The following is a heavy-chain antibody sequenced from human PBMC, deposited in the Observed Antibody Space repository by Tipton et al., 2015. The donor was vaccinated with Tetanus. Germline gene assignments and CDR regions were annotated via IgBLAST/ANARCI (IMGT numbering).Heavy chain of an antibody. D-gene: IGHD2-15*01. V-gene: IGHV3-33*01. J-gene: IGHJ4*02. CDR3: AREADCSGGSCFSGDFDN. CDR1: GFIFSSYG. CDR2: SWYDGTDK. Sequence: SLRLSCAASGFIFSSYGIHWVRQAPGKGLEWVAVSWYDGTDKYYADSVKGRFTIPRDNSKNTLYLQMHSLRAGDTAGYYCAREADCSGGSCFSGDFDNWGQGTLVTVSS.